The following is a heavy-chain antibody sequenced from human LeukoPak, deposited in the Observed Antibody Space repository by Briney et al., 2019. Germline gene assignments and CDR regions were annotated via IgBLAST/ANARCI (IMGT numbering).Heavy chain of an antibody. CDR3: ARANTELRFLEWSSQGYYFDY. V-gene: IGHV3-15*01. CDR2: IKSKTDGGTT. D-gene: IGHD3-3*01. CDR1: GFTFSSYA. Sequence: GSLRLSCAASGFTFSSYAMSWVRQAPGKGLEWVGRIKSKTDGGTTDYAAPVKGRFTISRDDSKNTLYLQMNSLKTEDTAVYYCARANTELRFLEWSSQGYYFDYWGQGTLVTVSS. J-gene: IGHJ4*02.